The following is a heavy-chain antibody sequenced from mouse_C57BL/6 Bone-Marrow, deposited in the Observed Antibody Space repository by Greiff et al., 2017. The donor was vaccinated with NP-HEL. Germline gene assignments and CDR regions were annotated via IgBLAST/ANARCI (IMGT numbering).Heavy chain of an antibody. J-gene: IGHJ3*01. CDR1: GYSITSGYY. V-gene: IGHV3-6*01. Sequence: EVKLVESGPGLVKPSQSLSLTCSVTGYSITSGYYWNWIRQFPGNKLEWMGYISYDGSNNYNPSLKNRISITRDTSKNQFFLKLNSVTTEDTATYYCARGTVDSLFAYWGQGTLVTVSA. CDR2: ISYDGSN. CDR3: ARGTVDSLFAY. D-gene: IGHD1-1*01.